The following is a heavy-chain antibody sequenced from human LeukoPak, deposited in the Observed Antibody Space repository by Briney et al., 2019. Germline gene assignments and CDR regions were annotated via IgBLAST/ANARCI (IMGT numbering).Heavy chain of an antibody. V-gene: IGHV3-23*01. CDR2: ISGTGGFTTST. D-gene: IGHD4-23*01. CDR1: GFTFSNYA. Sequence: GGSLRLSCAASGFTFSNYAMTWVRQAPGKGLEWVSTISGTGGFTTSTYYADSVMGGFTISRHNSDNKLSLQMDSLRADDTAVYYCVKDRRYARNSPVSWFAPWGQ. CDR3: VKDRRYARNSPVSWFAP. J-gene: IGHJ5*02.